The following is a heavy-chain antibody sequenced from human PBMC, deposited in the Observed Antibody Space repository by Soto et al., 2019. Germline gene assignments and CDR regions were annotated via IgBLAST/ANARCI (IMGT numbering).Heavy chain of an antibody. Sequence: HPGGSLRLSCAASGFTFSIDWMHWVRQAAGKGLVWVSRINMDGSSTNYADSVKGRFTISRDNAKNTLYLQMNSLRADDTAVYYCARGPRGLYGNDYWGQGALVTVSS. CDR2: INMDGSST. CDR3: ARGPRGLYGNDY. CDR1: GFTFSIDW. J-gene: IGHJ4*02. V-gene: IGHV3-74*01. D-gene: IGHD4-4*01.